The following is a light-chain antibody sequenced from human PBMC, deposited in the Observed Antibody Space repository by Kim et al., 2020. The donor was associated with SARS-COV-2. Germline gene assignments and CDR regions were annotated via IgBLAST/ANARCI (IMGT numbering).Light chain of an antibody. J-gene: IGKJ2*01. CDR2: AAS. V-gene: IGKV1-39*01. Sequence: DIQMTQSPSSLSASVGDRVAITCRAGQSIITSLNWYQQRPGRAPKLLIYAASSVQSGVPSRFSGSGSGTDFTLTISSLQVEDFATYYCQQSYSIPYTFGQGTKLEI. CDR3: QQSYSIPYT. CDR1: QSIITS.